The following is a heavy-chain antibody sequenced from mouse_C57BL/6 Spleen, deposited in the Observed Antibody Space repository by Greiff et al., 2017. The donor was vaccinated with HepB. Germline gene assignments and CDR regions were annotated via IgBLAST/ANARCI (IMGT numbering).Heavy chain of an antibody. Sequence: EVKLQESGGGLVKPGGSLKLSCAASGFTFSSYAMSWVRQTPEKRLEWVATISDGGSYTYYPDNVKGRFTISRDNAKNNLYLQMSHLKSEDTAMYYCARDRDYYGSSLNYFDYWGQGTTLTVSS. V-gene: IGHV5-4*01. D-gene: IGHD1-1*01. J-gene: IGHJ2*01. CDR1: GFTFSSYA. CDR3: ARDRDYYGSSLNYFDY. CDR2: ISDGGSYT.